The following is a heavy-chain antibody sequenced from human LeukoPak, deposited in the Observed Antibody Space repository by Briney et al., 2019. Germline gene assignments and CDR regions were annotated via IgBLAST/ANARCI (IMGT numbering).Heavy chain of an antibody. D-gene: IGHD6-19*01. CDR1: GFSLSTSGMC. CDR2: IDWDDDK. Sequence: SGSGPALVKATQTLTLTCTFSGFSLSTSGMCVSWIRQPPGKALEWLALIDWDDDKYFSTSLKTRLTISKDTSKNQVVLTMTNMDPVDTATHYCARVPGLSKAVDYWGRGTLVAVSS. CDR3: ARVPGLSKAVDY. V-gene: IGHV2-70*01. J-gene: IGHJ4*02.